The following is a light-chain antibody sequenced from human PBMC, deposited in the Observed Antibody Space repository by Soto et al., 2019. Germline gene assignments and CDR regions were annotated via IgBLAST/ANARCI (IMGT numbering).Light chain of an antibody. Sequence: QTVVTQEPSFSESPGGTVTLTCGLSSGSVSTSYYPSWYQQTPGQAPRTLIYSTNTRSSGVPDRFSGSILGNKAALTITGAQADDESDYYCVLYMGSGSWVFGGGTKVTVL. V-gene: IGLV8-61*01. CDR2: STN. J-gene: IGLJ3*02. CDR1: SGSVSTSYY. CDR3: VLYMGSGSWV.